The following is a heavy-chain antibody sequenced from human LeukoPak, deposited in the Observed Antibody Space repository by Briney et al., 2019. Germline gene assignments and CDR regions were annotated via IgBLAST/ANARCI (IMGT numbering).Heavy chain of an antibody. Sequence: GESLKISCKGSGYRFTSYWIGWVRQMPGKGLEWMGIIYPGDSDTRYSPSFQGQVTISADKSISTAYLQWSSLKASDTAMYYCASWEGYSSSWPYYFDYWGQGTLVTVSS. D-gene: IGHD6-13*01. J-gene: IGHJ4*02. CDR2: IYPGDSDT. CDR3: ASWEGYSSSWPYYFDY. CDR1: GYRFTSYW. V-gene: IGHV5-51*01.